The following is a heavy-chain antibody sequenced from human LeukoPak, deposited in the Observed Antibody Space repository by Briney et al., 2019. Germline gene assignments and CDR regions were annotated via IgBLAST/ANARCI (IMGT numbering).Heavy chain of an antibody. CDR3: IKNSGRDGGN. CDR1: GFTFSSHD. Sequence: GGSLRLSCAASGFTFSSHDMHWVRQPTGKGLEWVSVIGTAGNTYYTDSVKGRFTISRENAKNSLYLQMDNLRAEDTAVYYCIKNSGRDGGNWGQGTLVTVSS. J-gene: IGHJ4*02. V-gene: IGHV3-13*01. CDR2: IGTAGNT. D-gene: IGHD1-26*01.